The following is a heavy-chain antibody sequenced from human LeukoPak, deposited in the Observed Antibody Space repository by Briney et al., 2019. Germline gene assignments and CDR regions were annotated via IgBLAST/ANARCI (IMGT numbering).Heavy chain of an antibody. CDR3: AKDEALRHGDYSYFDY. D-gene: IGHD4-17*01. V-gene: IGHV3-23*01. CDR2: MSGSGGST. J-gene: IGHJ4*02. Sequence: PGGSLRLSCAAAGFSFSRYAMSWARQAPGKGLEWVSAMSGSGGSTYYAESVKGRFTISRENPKNTLYLQMNSLRAEDTAVYYCAKDEALRHGDYSYFDYWGQGTLVTVSS. CDR1: GFSFSRYA.